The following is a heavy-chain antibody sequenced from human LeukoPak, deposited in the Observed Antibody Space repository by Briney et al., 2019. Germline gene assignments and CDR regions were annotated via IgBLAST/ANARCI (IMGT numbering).Heavy chain of an antibody. Sequence: QPGGSLRLSCAASGFTFSRYAMSWVRQAPGKGLEWVSVLYSDGSTYYADFVKGRFTVSRDSSKNTLYLQMNSLRAEDTAVYYCARYHYYDSSGVEKAFDIWGQGTMVTVSS. CDR3: ARYHYYDSSGVEKAFDI. CDR1: GFTFSRYA. D-gene: IGHD3-22*01. J-gene: IGHJ3*02. CDR2: LYSDGST. V-gene: IGHV3-53*01.